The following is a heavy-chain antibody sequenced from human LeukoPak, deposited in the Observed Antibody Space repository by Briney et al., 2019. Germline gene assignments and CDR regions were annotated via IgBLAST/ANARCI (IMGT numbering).Heavy chain of an antibody. J-gene: IGHJ4*02. CDR1: GFTFSSYA. V-gene: IGHV3-23*01. Sequence: SGGSLRLSCAASGFTFSSYAMSWVRQAPGKGLEWVSAISGSGGSTYYADSVKGRFTISRDNSKNTLYLQMNSLRAEDTAVYYCAKAPTYYYDSSGYCFDYWGQGTLVTVSS. CDR3: AKAPTYYYDSSGYCFDY. CDR2: ISGSGGST. D-gene: IGHD3-22*01.